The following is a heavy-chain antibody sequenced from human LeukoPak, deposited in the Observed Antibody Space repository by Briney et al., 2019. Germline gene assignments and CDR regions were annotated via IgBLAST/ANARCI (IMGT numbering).Heavy chain of an antibody. CDR2: ISASGSLT. J-gene: IGHJ4*02. Sequence: GGSLRLSCAASEFTFSTYAMSWVRQAPGKGLEWVSSISASGSLTYYADSVKGRFTISRDNSKSILFLQMNSLTVEDTAVYYWAKGWFGETLHGPHDYWGQGTLVTVSS. CDR1: EFTFSTYA. V-gene: IGHV3-23*01. CDR3: AKGWFGETLHGPHDY. D-gene: IGHD3-10*01.